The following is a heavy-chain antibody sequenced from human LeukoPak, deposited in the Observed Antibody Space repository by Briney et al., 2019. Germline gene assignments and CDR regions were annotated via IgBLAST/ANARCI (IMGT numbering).Heavy chain of an antibody. CDR3: ATLSGPFDY. V-gene: IGHV4-39*07. D-gene: IGHD3-16*01. Sequence: SETLSLTCTVSGGSISSSSYYWGWIRQPPGQGLEWIGSIYYSGSTYYNPSLKSRVTISVDTSKNQFSLKLSSVTAADTAVYYCATLSGPFDYWGQGTLVTVSS. CDR2: IYYSGST. J-gene: IGHJ4*02. CDR1: GGSISSSSYY.